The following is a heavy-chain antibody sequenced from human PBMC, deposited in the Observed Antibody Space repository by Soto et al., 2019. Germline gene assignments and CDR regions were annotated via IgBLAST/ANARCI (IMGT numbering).Heavy chain of an antibody. CDR2: INPNTGGT. D-gene: IGHD3-22*01. J-gene: IGHJ6*01. CDR1: AYPFTDHY. V-gene: IGHV1-2*02. CDR3: ARDWYYFDSSGYSKPVYYYYYGLDV. Sequence: GSVKVCYKSCAYPFTDHYIHLVRQAPGQGLEWIGWINPNTGGTKYAQKFQGRVTMTRDTSISTAYMELSSLRSDDTAVYYCARDWYYFDSSGYSKPVYYYYYGLDVWGHGTTVTVSS.